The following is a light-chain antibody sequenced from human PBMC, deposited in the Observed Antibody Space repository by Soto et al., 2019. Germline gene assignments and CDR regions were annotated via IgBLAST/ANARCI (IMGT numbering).Light chain of an antibody. Sequence: EIVMTQSPATLSVSPGERATLSCRASQSVSSNLAWYQQKPGHAPSLLIYGASTRATVIPPRFSGSGSGPKFSLTTSSLQSEEFAVYYCQQYNNWPLFTFGPGTKVDIK. CDR1: QSVSSN. J-gene: IGKJ3*01. V-gene: IGKV3-15*01. CDR2: GAS. CDR3: QQYNNWPLFT.